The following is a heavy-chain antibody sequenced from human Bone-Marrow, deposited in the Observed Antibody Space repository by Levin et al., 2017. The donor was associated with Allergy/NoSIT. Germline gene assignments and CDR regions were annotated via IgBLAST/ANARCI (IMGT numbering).Heavy chain of an antibody. J-gene: IGHJ3*02. D-gene: IGHD2-8*01. V-gene: IGHV4-59*11. CDR3: ARYYCPHGTCSGWDI. CDR2: IFHTGRT. Sequence: ASQTLSLTCSVSGGAISGHVWSWIRQPPGKGLEWIGFIFHTGRTNYNPSLQSRVTISVDRSKNQFSLNLRSVTAADTAEYYCARYYCPHGTCSGWDIWGQGTVVTVSS. CDR1: GGAISGHV.